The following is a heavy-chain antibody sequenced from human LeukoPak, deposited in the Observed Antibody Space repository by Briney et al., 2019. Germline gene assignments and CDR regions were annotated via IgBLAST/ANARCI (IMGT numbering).Heavy chain of an antibody. CDR2: LSASGGST. J-gene: IGHJ4*02. V-gene: IGHV3-23*01. CDR3: AKRGVVIRVILVGFHKEAYYFDS. Sequence: HTGGSLRLSCAASGFTFSSYAMSWVRQAPGKGLEWVAGLSASGGSTNYADSVKGRFTISRDNPKNTLYLQMNSLRAEDTAVYFCAKRGVVIRVILVGFHKEAYYFDSWGQGALVTVSS. CDR1: GFTFSSYA. D-gene: IGHD3-10*01.